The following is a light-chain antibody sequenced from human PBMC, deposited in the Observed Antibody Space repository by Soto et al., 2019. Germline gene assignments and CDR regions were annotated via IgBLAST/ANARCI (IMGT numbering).Light chain of an antibody. V-gene: IGKV1-5*01. CDR3: KQFSLYWA. Sequence: DIQMTQSPSTLSASVGDRVTITCRASQDINRWLAWYQQKPGKAPKILIYNADTLESGVPSRFSGSGYGTEFILNISSLQPEDFATYYCKQFSLYWAFGQGTKV. CDR1: QDINRW. CDR2: NAD. J-gene: IGKJ1*01.